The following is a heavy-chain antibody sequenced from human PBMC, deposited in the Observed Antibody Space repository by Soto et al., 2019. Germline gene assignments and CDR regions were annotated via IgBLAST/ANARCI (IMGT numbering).Heavy chain of an antibody. CDR1: GGTFSSYT. CDR3: AREEYYYDSSGSL. Sequence: SVKVSCKASGGTFSSYTISWVRQAPGQGLEWMGRIIPILGITNYAQKFQGRVTITADKSTSTAYMELSGLRSEDTAVYYCAREEYYYDSSGSLWGQGTLVTVSS. J-gene: IGHJ4*02. D-gene: IGHD3-22*01. V-gene: IGHV1-69*04. CDR2: IIPILGIT.